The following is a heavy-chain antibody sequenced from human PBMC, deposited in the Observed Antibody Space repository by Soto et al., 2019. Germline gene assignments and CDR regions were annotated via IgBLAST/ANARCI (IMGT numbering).Heavy chain of an antibody. CDR1: GGSIRSGGYY. CDR3: ARDRLMATAGTARHYFGLDV. J-gene: IGHJ6*02. V-gene: IGHV4-31*03. Sequence: LSLTCTVSGGSIRSGGYYWSWVRQNPRRGLEWIGNIYYSGNTYYNPSLKSRLTISVDTSKNQFSLNLSSVTAADTAVYYCARDRLMATAGTARHYFGLDVWGQGTMVTVSS. CDR2: IYYSGNT. D-gene: IGHD5-18*01.